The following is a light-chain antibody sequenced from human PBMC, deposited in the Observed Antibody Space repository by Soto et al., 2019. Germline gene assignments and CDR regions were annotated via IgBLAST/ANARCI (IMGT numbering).Light chain of an antibody. J-gene: IGKJ5*01. CDR2: KAS. V-gene: IGKV1-5*03. CDR3: MQSTQLPPT. CDR1: QSISNW. Sequence: DIQMTQCPSTLSDSLGDGVTITCRASQSISNWLAWYQQKPGKAPKLLIYKASTLETGVPSRFSGSGSGTDFTLEISRVETDDVGIYYCMQSTQLPPTFGQGTRLEIK.